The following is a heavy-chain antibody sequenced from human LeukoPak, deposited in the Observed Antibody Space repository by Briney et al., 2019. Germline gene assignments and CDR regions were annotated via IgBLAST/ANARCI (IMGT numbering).Heavy chain of an antibody. D-gene: IGHD5-18*01. CDR3: ARQTAMVRYTDAFDI. CDR2: IYYSGST. CDR1: GGSISSYY. Sequence: SETLSLTCTASGGSISSYYWSWIRQPPGKGLEWIGYIYYSGSTNYNPSLKSRVPISVDTSKNQFSLKLSSVTAADTAVYYCARQTAMVRYTDAFDIWGQGTMVTVSS. V-gene: IGHV4-59*08. J-gene: IGHJ3*02.